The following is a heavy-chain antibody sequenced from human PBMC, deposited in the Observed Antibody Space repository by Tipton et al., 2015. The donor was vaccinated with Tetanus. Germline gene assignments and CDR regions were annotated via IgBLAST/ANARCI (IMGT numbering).Heavy chain of an antibody. D-gene: IGHD5-18*01. CDR2: IYSHSSGSST. CDR3: AKGSGGYSYGSSDN. Sequence: SLRLSCAASGFTFSNYATKWVRQAPGKGLEWVSVIYSHSSGSSTYYADSVKGRFTISRDDSKNTLYLQMNSLRADDTAVYYCAKGSGGYSYGSSDNWGQGTLVTVTS. CDR1: GFTFSNYA. J-gene: IGHJ4*02. V-gene: IGHV3-23*03.